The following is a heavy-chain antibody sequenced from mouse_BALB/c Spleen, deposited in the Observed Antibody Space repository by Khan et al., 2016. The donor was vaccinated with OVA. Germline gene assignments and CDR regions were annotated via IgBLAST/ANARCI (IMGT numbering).Heavy chain of an antibody. CDR1: GYSITSDYA. V-gene: IGHV3-2*02. Sequence: EVKLEESGPGLVKPSQSLSLTCTVTGYSITSDYAWNWIRQFPGNKLEWMGYISYRGSTNYNPSLKGRISITRDTSRNQFFLQLNSVTTEDTATYYCARRYYYGQWYFDVWGAGTTVTVSS. D-gene: IGHD1-1*01. J-gene: IGHJ1*01. CDR2: ISYRGST. CDR3: ARRYYYGQWYFDV.